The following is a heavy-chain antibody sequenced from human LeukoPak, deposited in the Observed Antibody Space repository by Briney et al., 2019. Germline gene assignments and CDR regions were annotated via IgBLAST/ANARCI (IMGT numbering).Heavy chain of an antibody. CDR2: IYYSGST. CDR1: GGSFSGYY. CDR3: ATGGYDFWSGYYDHDY. D-gene: IGHD3-3*01. V-gene: IGHV4-34*01. J-gene: IGHJ4*02. Sequence: SETLSLTCAVYGGSFSGYYWSWIRQPPGKGLEWIGSIYYSGSTYYNPSLKSRVTISVDTSKNQFSLKLSSVTAADTAVYYCATGGYDFWSGYYDHDYWGQGTLVTVSS.